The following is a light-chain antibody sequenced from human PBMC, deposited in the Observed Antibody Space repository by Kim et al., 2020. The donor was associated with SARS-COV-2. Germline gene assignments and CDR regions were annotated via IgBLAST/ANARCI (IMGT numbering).Light chain of an antibody. CDR2: DNN. V-gene: IGLV1-51*01. CDR3: GTWDSSLSAWV. J-gene: IGLJ3*02. Sequence: GPKDTNSCSGSSSNIGNNYVSWYQQLPGTAPKLLIYDNNKRPSGIPDRFSGSKSGTSATLGITGLQTGDEADYYCGTWDSSLSAWVFGGGTQLTVL. CDR1: SSNIGNNY.